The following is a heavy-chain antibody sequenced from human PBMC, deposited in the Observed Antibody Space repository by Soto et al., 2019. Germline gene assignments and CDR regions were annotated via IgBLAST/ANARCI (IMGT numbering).Heavy chain of an antibody. J-gene: IGHJ4*02. D-gene: IGHD3-10*01. CDR3: ARDFSGPMDY. V-gene: IGHV1-8*01. CDR2: MNPNSGNT. CDR1: RYTFTSYD. Sequence: ASVKVSCKASRYTFTSYDMNWVRQATGQGLEWMGWMNPNSGNTGYAQKFQGRVTMTRDTSTSTVYMELSSLRSEDTAVYYCARDFSGPMDYWGRGTLVTVSS.